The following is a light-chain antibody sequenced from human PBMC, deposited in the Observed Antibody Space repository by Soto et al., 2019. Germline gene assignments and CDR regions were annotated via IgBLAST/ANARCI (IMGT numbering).Light chain of an antibody. CDR3: SSSTTSTTRV. CDR2: DVS. Sequence: QSVLTQPASVSGSPGQSITLSCTGTSSDVGAYNSVSWYQQHPGKAPKLIIYDVSTRPSGVSNRFSGSKSGNTASLTISGLQAEDEADYYCSSSTTSTTRVFGTGTKLTDL. CDR1: SSDVGAYNS. V-gene: IGLV2-14*03. J-gene: IGLJ1*01.